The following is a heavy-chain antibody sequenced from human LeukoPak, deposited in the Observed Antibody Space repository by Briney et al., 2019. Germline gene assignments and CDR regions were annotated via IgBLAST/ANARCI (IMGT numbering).Heavy chain of an antibody. V-gene: IGHV4-38-2*02. D-gene: IGHD5-24*01. J-gene: IGHJ6*03. CDR1: GYSISSGYY. CDR3: ARAPDGYNPMPMDV. Sequence: PSETLSLTCTVSGYSISSGYYWGWIRQPPGKGLEWIGSIYHSGGTYYNPSLKSRVTISVDTSKNQFSLKLSSVTAADTAVYYCARAPDGYNPMPMDVWGKGTTVTVSS. CDR2: IYHSGGT.